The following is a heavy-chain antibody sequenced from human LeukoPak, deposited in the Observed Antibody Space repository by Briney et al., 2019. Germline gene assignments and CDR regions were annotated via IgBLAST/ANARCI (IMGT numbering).Heavy chain of an antibody. CDR3: ASQAAYSNPFDS. V-gene: IGHV4-4*02. CDR2: IYHSGST. J-gene: IGHJ5*01. D-gene: IGHD4-11*01. CDR1: GGSISSSNL. Sequence: PSGTLSLTCAVSGGSISSSNLWSWGRQPPGKGLELIGEIYHSGSTNYNPSLKSRVTISVDTSKNQFSLKLSSVTAADTAVYSCASQAAYSNPFDSWGQGTLVTVSS.